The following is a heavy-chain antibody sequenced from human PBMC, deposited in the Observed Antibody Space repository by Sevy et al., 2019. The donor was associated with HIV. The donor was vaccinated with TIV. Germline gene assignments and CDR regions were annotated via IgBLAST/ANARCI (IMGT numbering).Heavy chain of an antibody. D-gene: IGHD1-1*01. CDR3: AKQDDWNDFPFDY. V-gene: IGHV3-30*18. CDR1: GFSFRNYA. Sequence: GGSLRLSCAASGFSFRNYAMHWVRQAPGKGLEWVAVISYDGSNTHYADSVKGRFTISRDNSKNPLFLQMSSLRAEDAAAYDCAKQDDWNDFPFDYWGQGILVTVSS. J-gene: IGHJ4*02. CDR2: ISYDGSNT.